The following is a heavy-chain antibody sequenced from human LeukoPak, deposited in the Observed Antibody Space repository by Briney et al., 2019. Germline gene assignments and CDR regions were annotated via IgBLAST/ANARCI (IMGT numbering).Heavy chain of an antibody. CDR2: IYYSGST. CDR1: GGSISSYY. J-gene: IGHJ5*02. D-gene: IGHD3-10*01. CDR3: ARGRSTMVRGVRNWFDP. V-gene: IGHV4-59*12. Sequence: PSETLSLTCTVSGGSISSYYWSWIRQPPGKGLEWIGYIYYSGSTNYNPPLKSRVTISVDTSKNQFSLKLSSVTAADTAVYYCARGRSTMVRGVRNWFDPWGQGTLVTVSS.